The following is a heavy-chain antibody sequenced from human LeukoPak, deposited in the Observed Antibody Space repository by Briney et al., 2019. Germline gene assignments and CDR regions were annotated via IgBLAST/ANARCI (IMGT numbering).Heavy chain of an antibody. Sequence: SETLSLTCTVSGGSVSSGSYYWSWIRQLPGKGLEYIGYIYYSGSTYYNPSLKSRVTISADTSTNQFSLKLSSVTAADTAVYYCARDRADGQNYLFDYWGQGTLVTVSS. CDR1: GGSVSSGSYY. CDR2: IYYSGST. J-gene: IGHJ4*02. D-gene: IGHD5-24*01. V-gene: IGHV4-31*03. CDR3: ARDRADGQNYLFDY.